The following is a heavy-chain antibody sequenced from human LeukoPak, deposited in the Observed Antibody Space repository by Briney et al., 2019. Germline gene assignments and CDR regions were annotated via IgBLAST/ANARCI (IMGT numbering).Heavy chain of an antibody. Sequence: GASVKVSCKASGYTFTSYYMHWVRQAPGQGLEWMGIINPSGGSTSYVQKFQGRVTMTRDTSTSTVYMELSSLRSEDTAVYYCALREGTNYGEDYWGQGTLVTVSS. J-gene: IGHJ4*02. CDR3: ALREGTNYGEDY. CDR1: GYTFTSYY. V-gene: IGHV1-46*01. D-gene: IGHD3-10*01. CDR2: INPSGGST.